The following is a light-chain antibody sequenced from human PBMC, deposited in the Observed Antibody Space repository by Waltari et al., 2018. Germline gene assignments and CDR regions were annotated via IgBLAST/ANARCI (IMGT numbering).Light chain of an antibody. Sequence: DIVMTQSPDSLAVSLGETATINCKSSQSVLSSSNNRNSLAWYQQRPGQPPKLLFYWASTRESGVPDRFSGSGSGTSFTLTISSLQAEDVAVYYCHQYYSSPYTFGQGTRLAIK. CDR3: HQYYSSPYT. CDR2: WAS. CDR1: QSVLSSSNNRNS. V-gene: IGKV4-1*01. J-gene: IGKJ2*01.